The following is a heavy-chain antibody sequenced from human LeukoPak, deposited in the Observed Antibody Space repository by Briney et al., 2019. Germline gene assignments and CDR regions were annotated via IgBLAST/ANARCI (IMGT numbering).Heavy chain of an antibody. CDR2: ISYDGSNK. V-gene: IGHV3-30*18. J-gene: IGHJ4*02. D-gene: IGHD4-17*01. CDR3: AKDVDYAYYFDY. Sequence: VISYDGSNKYYADSVKGRFTISRDNSKNTLYLQMNSLRAEDTAVYYCAKDVDYAYYFDYWGQGTLVTVSS.